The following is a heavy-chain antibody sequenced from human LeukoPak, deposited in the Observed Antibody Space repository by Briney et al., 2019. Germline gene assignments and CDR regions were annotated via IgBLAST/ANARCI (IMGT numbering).Heavy chain of an antibody. D-gene: IGHD3-16*01. CDR1: GGSISGSCCY. CDR2: TSYSGST. Sequence: TSETLSLTCTVSGGSISGSCCYWSWIRQTPGKDLEWIGSTSYSGSTHYNPSFKSRVTVSVDTSKNQFFLNLSSVTAADTAVYYCSRTTGDSAIIAAHWGQGTLVTVSS. J-gene: IGHJ4*02. V-gene: IGHV4-39*01. CDR3: SRTTGDSAIIAAH.